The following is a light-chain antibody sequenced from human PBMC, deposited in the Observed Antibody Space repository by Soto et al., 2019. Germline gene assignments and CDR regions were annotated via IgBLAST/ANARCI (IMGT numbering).Light chain of an antibody. CDR1: SSNIGSNY. Sequence: QSALTQPPSASGTPGQRVTISCSGSSSNIGSNYVYWYQQLPGTAPKLLIYRNNQRPSGVPDRFSGSKSGTSASLAISGLRSEDEADYYCAAWDDRLSGPVYVFGTGTKVTVL. CDR3: AAWDDRLSGPVYV. CDR2: RNN. V-gene: IGLV1-47*01. J-gene: IGLJ1*01.